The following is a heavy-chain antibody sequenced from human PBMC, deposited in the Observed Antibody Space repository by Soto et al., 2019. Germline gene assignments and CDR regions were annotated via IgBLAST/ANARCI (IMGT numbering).Heavy chain of an antibody. CDR3: ARDLKGSGSPLWWFDP. CDR2: IIPILGIA. CDR1: GGTFSSYT. Sequence: QVQLVQSGAEVKKPGSSVKVSCKASGGTFSSYTISWVRQAPGQGLEWMGRIIPILGIANYAQKFQGRVTITADKSTSTAYMELSSLRSEDTAVYYCARDLKGSGSPLWWFDPWGQGTLVTVSS. J-gene: IGHJ5*02. V-gene: IGHV1-69*08. D-gene: IGHD1-26*01.